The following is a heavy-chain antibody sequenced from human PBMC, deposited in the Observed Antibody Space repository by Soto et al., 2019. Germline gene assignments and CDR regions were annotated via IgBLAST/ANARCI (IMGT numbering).Heavy chain of an antibody. J-gene: IGHJ5*02. CDR3: ARTGSSVAVALNPNNWFDP. CDR2: INHSGST. CDR1: GGSFSGYY. V-gene: IGHV4-34*01. D-gene: IGHD6-19*01. Sequence: QVQLQQWGAGLLKPSETLSLTCAVYGGSFSGYYWSWIRQPPGKGLEWIGEINHSGSTNYNPSLKSRVTISVDTSKNQFSLKLSSVTAADTAVYYCARTGSSVAVALNPNNWFDPWGQGTLVTVSS.